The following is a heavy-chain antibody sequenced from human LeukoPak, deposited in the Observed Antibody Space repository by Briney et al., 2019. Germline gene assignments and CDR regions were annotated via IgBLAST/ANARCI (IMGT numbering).Heavy chain of an antibody. Sequence: KPSETLSLTCTVSGGSISRSSYYWGWIRQPPGKGLEWIGSIYYSGSTHYNPSLKSRVTISADTSKNQFSLKLASVTAADTSVYFCARVGYCTSGVCYNWFDPWGQGTLVTVSS. D-gene: IGHD2-8*01. J-gene: IGHJ5*02. CDR2: IYYSGST. CDR1: GGSISRSSYY. V-gene: IGHV4-39*01. CDR3: ARVGYCTSGVCYNWFDP.